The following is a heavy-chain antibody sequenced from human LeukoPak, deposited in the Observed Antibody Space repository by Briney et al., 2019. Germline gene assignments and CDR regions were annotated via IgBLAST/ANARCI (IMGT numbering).Heavy chain of an antibody. D-gene: IGHD3-10*01. V-gene: IGHV3-74*01. CDR3: ARAKYYYGSGSYYFDY. J-gene: IGHJ4*02. Sequence: GGSLRLSCAASGFTFSSYAMSWVRQAPGKGLVWVSRINSDVRSTSYADSVKGRFTISRDNAKNTLYLQMNSLGAEDTAVYYCARAKYYYGSGSYYFDYWGQGTLVTVSS. CDR1: GFTFSSYA. CDR2: INSDVRST.